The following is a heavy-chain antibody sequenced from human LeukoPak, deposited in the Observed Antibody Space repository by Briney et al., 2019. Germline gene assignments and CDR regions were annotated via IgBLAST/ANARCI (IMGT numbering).Heavy chain of an antibody. Sequence: GGSLRLSCAASGFTFSTYAMTWVRQAPGKGLEWVSAVRGSGTATYYADSVKGRFTISRDNSNNTLYLQMNSLRAEDTAVYYCAREGREGQYCSGGSCPWGNWFDPWGQGTLVTVPS. D-gene: IGHD2-15*01. V-gene: IGHV3-23*01. J-gene: IGHJ5*02. CDR3: AREGREGQYCSGGSCPWGNWFDP. CDR2: VRGSGTAT. CDR1: GFTFSTYA.